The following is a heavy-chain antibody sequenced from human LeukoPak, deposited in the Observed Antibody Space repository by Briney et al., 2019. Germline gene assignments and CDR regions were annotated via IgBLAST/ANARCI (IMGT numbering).Heavy chain of an antibody. CDR1: GYSISSGYY. D-gene: IGHD3-22*01. V-gene: IGHV4-38-2*02. Sequence: PSETLSLTCTVSGYSISSGYYWGWIRQPPGKGLEWIGSIYHTGSTYYNPSLKSRVTISVDTSKNHFSLKLISVTAADTAVYYCARVFGAGDYYDGSGYYYDSWGQGTLVTVSS. CDR3: ARVFGAGDYYDGSGYYYDS. J-gene: IGHJ4*02. CDR2: IYHTGST.